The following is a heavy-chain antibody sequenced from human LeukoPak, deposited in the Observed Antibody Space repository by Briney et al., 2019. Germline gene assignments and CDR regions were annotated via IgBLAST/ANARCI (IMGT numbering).Heavy chain of an antibody. D-gene: IGHD5-12*01. CDR3: ARVLSSYSGYDSPYYYYYYMDV. V-gene: IGHV3-53*01. CDR2: IYSGGST. J-gene: IGHJ6*03. Sequence: GGSLRLSCAASGFTFSTYAMSWVRQAPGKGLEWVSVIYSGGSTYYADSVKGRFTISRDNSKNTLYLQMNSLRAEDTAVYYCARVLSSYSGYDSPYYYYYYMDVWGKGTTVTVSS. CDR1: GFTFSTYA.